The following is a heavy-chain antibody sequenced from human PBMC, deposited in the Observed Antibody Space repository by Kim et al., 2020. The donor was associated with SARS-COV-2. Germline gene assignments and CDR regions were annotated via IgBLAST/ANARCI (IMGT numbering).Heavy chain of an antibody. CDR3: AKDLVPYYYDSSGRGFDY. CDR1: GFTFSSYG. J-gene: IGHJ4*02. CDR2: ISYDGSNK. D-gene: IGHD3-22*01. Sequence: GGSLRLSCAASGFTFSSYGMHWVRQAPGKGLEWVAVISYDGSNKYYADSVKGRFTISRYNSKNTLYLQMNSLRAEDTAVYYCAKDLVPYYYDSSGRGFDYWGQGTLVTVSS. V-gene: IGHV3-30*18.